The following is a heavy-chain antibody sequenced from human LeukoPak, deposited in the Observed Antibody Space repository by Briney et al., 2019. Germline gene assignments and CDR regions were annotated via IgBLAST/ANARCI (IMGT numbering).Heavy chain of an antibody. D-gene: IGHD6-13*01. CDR2: ISSSSSYI. CDR3: ARDYRIAAAEPYNWFDP. J-gene: IGHJ5*02. Sequence: GGSLRLSCAASGFTFSSYSMNWVRQAPGKGLEWVSSISSSSSYIYYADSVKGRFTISRDNAKNSLYLQMNSLRAEDTAVYYWARDYRIAAAEPYNWFDPWGQGTLVTVSS. CDR1: GFTFSSYS. V-gene: IGHV3-21*01.